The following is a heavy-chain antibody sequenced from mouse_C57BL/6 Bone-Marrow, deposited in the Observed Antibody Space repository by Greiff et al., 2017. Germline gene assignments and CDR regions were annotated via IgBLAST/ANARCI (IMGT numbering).Heavy chain of an antibody. V-gene: IGHV1-54*01. CDR1: GYAFTNYL. CDR2: INPGSGGT. J-gene: IGHJ3*01. D-gene: IGHD1-1*01. CDR3: ARPYYYGSSCFAY. Sequence: QVQLQQSGAELVRPGTSVTVSCTASGYAFTNYLIEWVKQRPGQGLEWIGVINPGSGGTNYNEKFKGKATLTADKSSSTAYMQLSSLTSEDSAVYFCARPYYYGSSCFAYWGQGTLVTVSA.